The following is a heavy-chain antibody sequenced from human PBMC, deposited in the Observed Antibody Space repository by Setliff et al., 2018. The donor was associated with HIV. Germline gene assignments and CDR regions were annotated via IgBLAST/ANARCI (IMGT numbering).Heavy chain of an antibody. D-gene: IGHD6-19*01. CDR2: IFRAGNA. CDR1: GGSINSGAYL. V-gene: IGHV4-61*02. CDR3: ARATWLVHPFPLYYFDY. J-gene: IGHJ4*02. Sequence: SETLSLTCTVSGGSINSGAYLWAWIRQPAGKGLEWIGRIFRAGNATYNPSLKSRAILSVDTSQNQFSLKLISVTAADTAVYYCARATWLVHPFPLYYFDYWGQGTLVTVSS.